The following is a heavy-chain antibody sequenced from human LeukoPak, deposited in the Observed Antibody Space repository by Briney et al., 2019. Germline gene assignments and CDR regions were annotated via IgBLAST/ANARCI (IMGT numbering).Heavy chain of an antibody. Sequence: ASVKVSCKASGYSFTGYYIHWVRQAPGQGLEWMGGINPKSGGTNYAQKFQGGITMTRDTSITTTYMELSRLRSDDTAVYYCARVTYYDSSGYHGKAFDIWGQGTMVTVSS. J-gene: IGHJ3*02. CDR2: INPKSGGT. D-gene: IGHD3-22*01. CDR3: ARVTYYDSSGYHGKAFDI. CDR1: GYSFTGYY. V-gene: IGHV1-2*02.